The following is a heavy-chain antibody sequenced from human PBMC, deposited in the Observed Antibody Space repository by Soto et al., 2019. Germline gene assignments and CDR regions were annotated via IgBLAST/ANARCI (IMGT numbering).Heavy chain of an antibody. CDR1: GFTFSSYS. CDR2: ISSSSSYI. V-gene: IGHV3-21*01. D-gene: IGHD2-15*01. CDR3: ARSMVVAALAYYYGMDV. Sequence: EVQLVESGGGLVKPGGSLRLSCAASGFTFSSYSMNWVRQAPGKGLEWVSSISSSSSYIYYADSVKGRFTIPRDNAENSLYQQMNSLRAEDTAVYYCARSMVVAALAYYYGMDVWGQGTTVTVSS. J-gene: IGHJ6*02.